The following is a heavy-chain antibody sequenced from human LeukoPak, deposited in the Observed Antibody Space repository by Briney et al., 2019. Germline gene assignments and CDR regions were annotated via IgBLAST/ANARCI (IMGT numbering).Heavy chain of an antibody. CDR1: GFTFSSYG. CDR3: ARDRASSGYYHDAFDI. D-gene: IGHD3-22*01. CDR2: IWYDGSNK. J-gene: IGHJ3*02. V-gene: IGHV3-33*01. Sequence: GKSLRLSCAASGFTFSSYGMHWVRQAPGKGLEWVAVIWYDGSNKYYADSVKGRFTISRDNSKNTLYLQMNSLRAEDTAVYYCARDRASSGYYHDAFDIWGQGTMVTVSS.